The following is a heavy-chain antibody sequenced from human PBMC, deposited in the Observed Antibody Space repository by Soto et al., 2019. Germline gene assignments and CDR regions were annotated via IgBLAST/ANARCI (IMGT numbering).Heavy chain of an antibody. D-gene: IGHD2-2*02. Sequence: EVQLLESGGGLAQPGGSLKLSCEASGFTFSSQDMSWVRQAPGKGLDWVSSITGSGGRTYFADSVKGRFTISRDTSKSTLYLEMTSLRVEATAIYYCTTIHRTKSIRSAFDLRGPATIVTVSS. J-gene: IGHJ3*01. CDR2: ITGSGGRT. V-gene: IGHV3-23*01. CDR1: GFTFSSQD. CDR3: TTIHRTKSIRSAFDL.